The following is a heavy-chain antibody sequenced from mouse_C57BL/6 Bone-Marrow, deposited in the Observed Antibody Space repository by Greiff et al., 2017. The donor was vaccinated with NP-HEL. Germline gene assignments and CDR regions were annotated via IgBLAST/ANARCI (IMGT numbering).Heavy chain of an antibody. CDR3: ANIYYDYGGWYFDV. D-gene: IGHD2-4*01. CDR1: GYTFTDYY. V-gene: IGHV1-19*01. J-gene: IGHJ1*03. CDR2: INPYNGGT. Sequence: VQLQQSGPVLVKPGASVKMSCKASGYTFTDYYMNWVKQSHGKSLEWIGVINPYNGGTSYNQKFKGKATLTVDKSSSTAYMELNSLTSEDSAVYYCANIYYDYGGWYFDVWGTGTTVTVSS.